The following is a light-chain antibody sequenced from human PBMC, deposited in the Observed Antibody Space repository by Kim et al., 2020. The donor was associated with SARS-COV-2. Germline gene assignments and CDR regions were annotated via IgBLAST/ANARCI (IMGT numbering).Light chain of an antibody. CDR1: QSVISF. V-gene: IGKV3-11*01. Sequence: ATLSVSPGERAALYCRASQSVISFLAWYEQTPGQAPRLLVFDASTRVTGIPARFSGSGSGTDFTLTISSLEPEDFAIYYCQHRSAFGQGTRLESK. J-gene: IGKJ5*01. CDR2: DAS. CDR3: QHRSA.